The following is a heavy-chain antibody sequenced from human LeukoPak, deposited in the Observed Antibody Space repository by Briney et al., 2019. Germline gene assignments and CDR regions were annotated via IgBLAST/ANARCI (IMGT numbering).Heavy chain of an antibody. D-gene: IGHD3-10*01. CDR3: ARGHFGQNWIDP. CDR1: GASISGFY. V-gene: IGHV4-4*07. Sequence: SETLSLTCAVSGASISGFYWSWIRQPAGEGLEWIGRIYATGDTSYNPSLKSRVTMSVDTSKNQFSLKLTSLTAADTAMYYCARGHFGQNWIDPWGQGTLAIVSS. J-gene: IGHJ5*02. CDR2: IYATGDT.